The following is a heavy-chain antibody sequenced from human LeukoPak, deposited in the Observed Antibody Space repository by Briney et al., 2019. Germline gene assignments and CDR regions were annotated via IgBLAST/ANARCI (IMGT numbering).Heavy chain of an antibody. V-gene: IGHV1-18*01. D-gene: IGHD2-21*01. CDR1: GYTFTSYG. CDR3: ARKAVIRGNWFDP. CDR2: ISAYNGNT. J-gene: IGHJ5*02. Sequence: ASVRVSCKASGYTFTSYGISWVRQAPGQGLEWMGWISAYNGNTNYAQKLQGRVTMTTDTSTSTAYMELRSPRSDDTAVCYCARKAVIRGNWFDPWGQGTLVTVSS.